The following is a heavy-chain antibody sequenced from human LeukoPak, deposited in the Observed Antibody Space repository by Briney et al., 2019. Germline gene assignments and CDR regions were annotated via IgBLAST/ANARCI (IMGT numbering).Heavy chain of an antibody. V-gene: IGHV4-38-2*02. D-gene: IGHD3-3*01. CDR1: GYSISSGYY. J-gene: IGHJ5*02. Sequence: SETLSLTCTVSGYSISSGYYWGYIRQPPGKGLEWIGSIYHSGSTYYNPSLKSRVTISVDTSKNQFSLKLSSVTAADTAVYYCARHEYDYDFWSGYPDWFDPWGQGTLVTVSS. CDR2: IYHSGST. CDR3: ARHEYDYDFWSGYPDWFDP.